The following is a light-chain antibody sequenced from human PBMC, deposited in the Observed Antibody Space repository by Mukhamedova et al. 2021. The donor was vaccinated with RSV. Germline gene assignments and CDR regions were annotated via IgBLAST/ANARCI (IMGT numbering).Light chain of an antibody. J-gene: IGKJ2*02. Sequence: ITCRASQDINTFLNWYQQKPGKAPTLLIKYASTLQTGVPARFSGSGSGTLFTLTINTLQPEDFATYYCQQSFSTFRTFGQGTKVEI. CDR2: YAS. CDR1: QDINTF. CDR3: QQSFSTFRT. V-gene: IGKV1-39*01.